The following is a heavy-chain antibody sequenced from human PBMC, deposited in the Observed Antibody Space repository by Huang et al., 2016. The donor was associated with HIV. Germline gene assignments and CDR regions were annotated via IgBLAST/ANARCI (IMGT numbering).Heavy chain of an antibody. V-gene: IGHV4-59*11. CDR3: ARDHHDFWRGYRRMYFFDH. CDR2: IDYSGRT. J-gene: IGHJ4*02. D-gene: IGHD3-3*01. Sequence: QVQLQESGPGLVKPSETLSLTCTVSGGSISTHYWSWIRQHPGKGLAWIGSIDYSGRTNYSPSLKSRGTILRGTSKSQFSLRVNSVTAADTAMYYCARDHHDFWRGYRRMYFFDHWGQGTLVTVSS. CDR1: GGSISTHY.